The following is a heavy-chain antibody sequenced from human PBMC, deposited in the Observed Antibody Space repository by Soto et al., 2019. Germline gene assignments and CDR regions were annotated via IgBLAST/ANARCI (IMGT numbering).Heavy chain of an antibody. J-gene: IGHJ6*02. V-gene: IGHV4-59*08. CDR2: IYYSGST. Sequence: SETLSLTRTVCRAAISSDHWSSALQPPGKGLEWIGYIYYSGSTNYNPSLKSRVTISVDTSKNQFSLKLSSLTAADTAVYYCARHVPYCSDTSHCAYGMDVWGQGTTVT. CDR1: RAAISSDH. D-gene: IGHD2-2*01. CDR3: ARHVPYCSDTSHCAYGMDV.